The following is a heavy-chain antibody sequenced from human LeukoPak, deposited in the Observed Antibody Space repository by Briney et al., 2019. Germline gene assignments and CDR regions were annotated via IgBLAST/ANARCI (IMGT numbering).Heavy chain of an antibody. CDR1: GFTFSSYG. D-gene: IGHD6-13*01. CDR2: ISGSGGST. Sequence: PGGSLRLSCAASGFTFSSYGMSWVRQAPGKGLEWVSAISGSGGSTYYADSVKGRFTISRDNSKNTLYLQMNSLRAEDTAVYYCAKGLGSSSWLFFDYWGQGTLVTVSS. V-gene: IGHV3-23*01. J-gene: IGHJ4*02. CDR3: AKGLGSSSWLFFDY.